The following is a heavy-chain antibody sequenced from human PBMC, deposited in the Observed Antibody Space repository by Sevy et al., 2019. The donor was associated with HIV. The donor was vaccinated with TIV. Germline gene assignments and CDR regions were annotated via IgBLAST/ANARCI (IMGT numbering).Heavy chain of an antibody. D-gene: IGHD6-13*01. CDR1: GFTFSSYA. J-gene: IGHJ4*02. CDR3: ARGGAAAFGCVDY. V-gene: IGHV3-30-3*01. Sequence: GESLKISCAASGFTFSSYAMHWVRQAPGKGLEWVAVISYDGSNKYYADSVKGRFTISRDNSKNTLYLQMNSLRAEDTAVYYCARGGAAAFGCVDYWGQGTLVTVSS. CDR2: ISYDGSNK.